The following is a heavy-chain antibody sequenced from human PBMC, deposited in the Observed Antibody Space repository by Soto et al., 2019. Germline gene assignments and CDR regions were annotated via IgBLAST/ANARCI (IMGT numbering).Heavy chain of an antibody. CDR3: ARGSYGYFDY. D-gene: IGHD1-26*01. CDR2: IYYSGST. J-gene: IGHJ4*02. V-gene: IGHV4-4*02. CDR1: GGSISSSDL. Sequence: SETMSLTCAVSGGSISSSDLWRWVRQPPGKGLEWIGYIYYSGSTNYNPSLKSRVTISVDTSKNQFSLKLSSVTAADTAVYYCARGSYGYFDYWGQGTLVTVSS.